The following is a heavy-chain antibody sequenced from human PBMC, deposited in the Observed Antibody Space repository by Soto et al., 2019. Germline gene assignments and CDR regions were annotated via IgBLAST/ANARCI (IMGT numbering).Heavy chain of an antibody. CDR2: ISGSGGST. D-gene: IGHD5-12*01. CDR1: GFTFSSYA. J-gene: IGHJ4*02. V-gene: IGHV3-23*01. Sequence: GGSLRLSCAASGFTFSSYAMSWVRQAPGKGLEWVSAISGSGGSTYYADSVKGRFTISRDNSKNTLYLQMNSLRAEDTAVYYCANLLVDTIRGYFDQWAQGTLVTVSS. CDR3: ANLLVDTIRGYFDQ.